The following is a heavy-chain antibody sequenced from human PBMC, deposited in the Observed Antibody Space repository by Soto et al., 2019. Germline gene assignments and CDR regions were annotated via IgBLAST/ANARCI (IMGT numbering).Heavy chain of an antibody. CDR2: VSYDGSIR. CDR3: EKDRMELWLLAYYGLDV. D-gene: IGHD5-18*01. V-gene: IGHV3-30*18. CDR1: GFSFSKYG. J-gene: IGHJ6*02. Sequence: QVQLVESGGGVVQPGKSLRLSCAASGFSFSKYGMHWVRQAPGKGLEWVAIVSYDGSIRYYADSVKGRFTISRDNSKNTMYLQMNSLRAEETALYYCEKDRMELWLLAYYGLDVWGQGTTVTVSS.